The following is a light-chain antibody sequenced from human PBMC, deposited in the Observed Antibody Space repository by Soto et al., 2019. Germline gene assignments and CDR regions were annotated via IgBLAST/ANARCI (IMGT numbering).Light chain of an antibody. CDR2: GAS. V-gene: IGKV3-20*01. Sequence: EIVLTQSPGTLSLSPGERATLSCRASQSVSSSYLAWYQQKPGQAPRLLIRGASSRATGIPDRFSGSGSGTDFTLTISRLEPEDFAVYHCQQYARSPITFGQGTRLEIK. CDR1: QSVSSSY. J-gene: IGKJ5*01. CDR3: QQYARSPIT.